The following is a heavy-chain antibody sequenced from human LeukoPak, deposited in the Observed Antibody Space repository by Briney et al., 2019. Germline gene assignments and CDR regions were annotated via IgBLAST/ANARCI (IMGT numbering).Heavy chain of an antibody. D-gene: IGHD1-26*01. Sequence: PSETLSLTCTVSGGSISSSSYYWGWIRQPPGKGLEWIGSMYYSGSTYYNPSLKSRVTISVDTSKNQFSLKLSSVTAADTAVYYCARAFGSYYFGGRYYFDYWGQGTLVTVSS. V-gene: IGHV4-39*07. CDR1: GGSISSSSYY. CDR2: MYYSGST. J-gene: IGHJ4*02. CDR3: ARAFGSYYFGGRYYFDY.